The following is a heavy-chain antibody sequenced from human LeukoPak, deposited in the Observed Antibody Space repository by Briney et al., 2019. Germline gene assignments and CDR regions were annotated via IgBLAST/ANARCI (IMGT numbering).Heavy chain of an antibody. V-gene: IGHV3-53*01. CDR3: ARYGSGSYYDY. D-gene: IGHD3-10*01. CDR2: IYSDDTT. J-gene: IGHJ4*02. CDR1: GFTVSGNY. Sequence: PGGSLRLSCAVSGFTVSGNYMSWIRQAPGKGLEWVSLIYSDDTTLYADSVKGRFTISRDNAKNSLYLQMNSLRAEDTAVYYCARYGSGSYYDYWGQGTLVTVSS.